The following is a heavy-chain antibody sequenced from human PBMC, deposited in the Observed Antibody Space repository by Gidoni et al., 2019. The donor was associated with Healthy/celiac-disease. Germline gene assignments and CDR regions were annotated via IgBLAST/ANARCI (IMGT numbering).Heavy chain of an antibody. Sequence: EVQLLESGGGLVQPGGSLRLSCAASGFTFSSYAMSWVRQAPGKGLEWVSVMSGSGGSTDYADSGKGRFTISRDNSKNTLYLQMNSLRAEDTAVYYCAKGGATRARERIYENWFDPWGQGTLVTVSS. J-gene: IGHJ5*02. CDR3: AKGGATRARERIYENWFDP. CDR2: MSGSGGST. CDR1: GFTFSSYA. D-gene: IGHD1-26*01. V-gene: IGHV3-23*01.